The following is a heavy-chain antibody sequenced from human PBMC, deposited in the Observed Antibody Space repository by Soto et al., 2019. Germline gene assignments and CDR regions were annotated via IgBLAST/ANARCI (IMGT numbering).Heavy chain of an antibody. Sequence: PSETLSLTCAVYGGSFSDYYWSWIRQAPGKGLELIGNVYHTGSTDYNSSLRSRVTISVDTSKSQFSLNMNSVTAADTAVYYCARRLFCSGWTLDSWGQGALVTVSS. V-gene: IGHV4-59*13. D-gene: IGHD6-19*01. CDR1: GGSFSDYY. CDR2: VYHTGST. J-gene: IGHJ4*02. CDR3: ARRLFCSGWTLDS.